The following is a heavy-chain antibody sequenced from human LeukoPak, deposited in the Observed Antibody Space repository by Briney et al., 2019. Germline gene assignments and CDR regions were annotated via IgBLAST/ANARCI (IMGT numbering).Heavy chain of an antibody. CDR2: IRNKAASYTT. D-gene: IGHD4-23*01. CDR1: GFPFSSYS. J-gene: IGHJ4*02. CDR3: ARDRYGGVDY. V-gene: IGHV3-72*01. Sequence: PGGSLRLSCAASGFPFSSYSMNWVRQAPGRGLEWVGLIRNKAASYTTEYAASVKGRFTISRDDSKSSVYLQLNSLKTEDTAVYYCARDRYGGVDYWGQGTLVTVSS.